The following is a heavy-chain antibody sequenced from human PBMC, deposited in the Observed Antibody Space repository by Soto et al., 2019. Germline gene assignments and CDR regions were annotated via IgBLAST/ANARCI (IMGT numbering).Heavy chain of an antibody. V-gene: IGHV3-33*01. Sequence: ESGGGVVQPGRSLRLSCAASGFTFRSYGMHWVRQAPGKGLEWVAVIWYDGSNKYYADSVKGRFTISRDNSKNTLYLQMNSLRAEDTAVYYCARDCDSGSYQVGFMDVWGQGTTVTVSS. CDR1: GFTFRSYG. CDR2: IWYDGSNK. CDR3: ARDCDSGSYQVGFMDV. J-gene: IGHJ6*02. D-gene: IGHD1-26*01.